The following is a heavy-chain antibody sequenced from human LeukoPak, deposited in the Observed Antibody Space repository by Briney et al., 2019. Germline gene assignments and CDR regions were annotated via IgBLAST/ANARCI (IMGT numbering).Heavy chain of an antibody. CDR3: ARVQLGYCSSTSCYGYDC. D-gene: IGHD2-2*01. CDR1: GGAFSSYA. CDR2: IIPIFGTA. J-gene: IGHJ4*02. Sequence: SVKVSCKASGGAFSSYAISWVRQAPGQGLEWMGGIIPIFGTANYAQKFQGRVTITADKSTSTAYMELSSLRSEDTAVYYCARVQLGYCSSTSCYGYDCWGQGTLVTVSS. V-gene: IGHV1-69*06.